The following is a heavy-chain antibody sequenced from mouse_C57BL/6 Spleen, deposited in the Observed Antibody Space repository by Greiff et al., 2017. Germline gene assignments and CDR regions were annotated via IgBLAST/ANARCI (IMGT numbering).Heavy chain of an antibody. Sequence: QVQLQQSGPELVKPGASVKISCKASGYAFSSSWMNWVKQRPGKGLEWIGRIYPGDGDTNYNGKFKGKATLTADKSSSTAYMQLSSLTSEDAAVYFCARELSNYGFAYWGQGTLVTVSA. J-gene: IGHJ3*01. CDR1: GYAFSSSW. CDR2: IYPGDGDT. V-gene: IGHV1-82*01. CDR3: ARELSNYGFAY. D-gene: IGHD2-5*01.